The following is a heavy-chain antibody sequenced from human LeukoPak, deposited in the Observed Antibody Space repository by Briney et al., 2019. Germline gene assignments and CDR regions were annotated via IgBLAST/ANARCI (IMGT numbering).Heavy chain of an antibody. CDR2: ISSNGGST. D-gene: IGHD6-19*01. J-gene: IGHJ4*02. V-gene: IGHV3-64*01. Sequence: GGSLRLSCAASGFTFSSYAMHWVRQAPGKGLEYVSAISSNGGSTYYANSVKGRFTISRDNSKNTLYLQMGSLRAEDMAVYNCARVGSGWYIDYWGQGTLVTVSS. CDR3: ARVGSGWYIDY. CDR1: GFTFSSYA.